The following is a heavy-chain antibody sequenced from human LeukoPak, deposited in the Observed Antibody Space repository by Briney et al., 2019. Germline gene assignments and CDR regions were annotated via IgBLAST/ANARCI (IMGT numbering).Heavy chain of an antibody. CDR2: INHSGST. D-gene: IGHD3-16*01. V-gene: IGHV4-34*01. CDR1: GGSFSGSY. CDR3: ARDSMITFGGAGFDY. J-gene: IGHJ4*02. Sequence: SETLSLTCAVYGGSFSGSYWSWIRQPPGKGLEWIGEINHSGSTNYNPSLKSRVTISVDTSKNQFSLKLSSVTAADTAVYYCARDSMITFGGAGFDYWGQGTLVTVSS.